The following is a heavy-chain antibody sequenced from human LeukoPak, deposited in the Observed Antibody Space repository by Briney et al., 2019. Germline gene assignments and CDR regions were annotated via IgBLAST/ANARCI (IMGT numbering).Heavy chain of an antibody. CDR1: GFTVSSYG. V-gene: IGHV3-30*02. CDR2: IRYDGSNK. J-gene: IGHJ4*02. D-gene: IGHD6-6*01. Sequence: AGGSLRLSCAASGFTVSSYGMHWVRQAPGKGLEGVAFIRYDGSNKYYADSVKGRFTISRDNSKNTLYLQMNSLRAEDTAVYYCAKDRIAARRLLDYWGQGTLVTVSS. CDR3: AKDRIAARRLLDY.